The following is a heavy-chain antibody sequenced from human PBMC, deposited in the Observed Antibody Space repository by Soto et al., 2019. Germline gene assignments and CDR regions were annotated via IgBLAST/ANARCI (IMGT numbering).Heavy chain of an antibody. J-gene: IGHJ6*02. CDR2: IIPIFGTA. CDR1: GGTFSSYA. V-gene: IGHV1-69*06. CDR3: ARDYYDSSGYQVDYYYYGMDV. Sequence: QVQLVQSGAEVKKPGSSVKVSCKASGGTFSSYAISWVRQAPGQGLEWMGGIIPIFGTANYAQKFQGRVTITAHKSTSTAYMELSSLRSEDTAVYYCARDYYDSSGYQVDYYYYGMDVWGQGTTVTVSS. D-gene: IGHD3-22*01.